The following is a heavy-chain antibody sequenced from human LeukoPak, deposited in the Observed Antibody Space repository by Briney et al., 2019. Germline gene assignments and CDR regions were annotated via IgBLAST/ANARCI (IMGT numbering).Heavy chain of an antibody. J-gene: IGHJ3*02. CDR3: ARTKDFWSGYSLAFDI. CDR2: INHSGST. CDR1: GGSFSGYY. D-gene: IGHD3-3*01. V-gene: IGHV4-34*01. Sequence: PSETLSLTCAVSGGSFSGYYWSWIRQPPGKGLEWIGEINHSGSTNYNPSLKSRVTISVDTSKNQFSLKLSSVTAADTAVYYCARTKDFWSGYSLAFDIWGQGTMVTVSS.